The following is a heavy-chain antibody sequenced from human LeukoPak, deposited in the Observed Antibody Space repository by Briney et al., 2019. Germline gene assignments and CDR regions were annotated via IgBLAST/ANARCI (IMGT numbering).Heavy chain of an antibody. Sequence: PGGSLRLSCAASGFTFSSYAMRWVRQAPGKGLEYVSTISNNGGSTYYANSVKGRITISRDNSKNTLYLQMGSLRAEDMAVYYCARGHVSGSFLDYWGQGTLVTVSS. CDR3: ARGHVSGSFLDY. D-gene: IGHD1-26*01. J-gene: IGHJ4*02. V-gene: IGHV3-64*01. CDR2: ISNNGGST. CDR1: GFTFSSYA.